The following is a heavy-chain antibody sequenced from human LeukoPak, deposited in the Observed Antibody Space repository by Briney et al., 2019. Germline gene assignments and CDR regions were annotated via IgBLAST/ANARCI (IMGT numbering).Heavy chain of an antibody. J-gene: IGHJ4*02. V-gene: IGHV4-59*01. CDR1: GGSISSYY. CDR2: IHYTGST. CDR3: ARGYGSGSYNNFNH. D-gene: IGHD3-10*01. Sequence: SETLSLTCTVSGGSISSYYWSWIRQPPGKGLEWIGYIHYTGSTDYNPSLNSRLTMSVDTSKNQFSLNLSSVTAADTAVYYCARGYGSGSYNNFNHWGQGILVTVSS.